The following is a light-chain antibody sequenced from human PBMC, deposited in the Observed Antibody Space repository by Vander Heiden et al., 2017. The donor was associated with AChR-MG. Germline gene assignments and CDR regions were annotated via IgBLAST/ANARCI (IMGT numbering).Light chain of an antibody. CDR2: WAS. V-gene: IGKV4-1*01. J-gene: IGKJ4*01. CDR1: QSVLYSSNNKNY. CDR3: QQYYSTRT. Sequence: DGVMTQPSAPLAVSLGERATINCKSSQSVLYSSNNKNYLGWYQQKRGQPPNLLNDWASTREAGVPERFGSGGSGEDFTLTSSRQQAEVVAVYCCQQYYSTRTFGGGTKVEIK.